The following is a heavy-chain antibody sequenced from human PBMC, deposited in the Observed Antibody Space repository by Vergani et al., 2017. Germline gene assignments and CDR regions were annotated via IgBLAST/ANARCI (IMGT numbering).Heavy chain of an antibody. Sequence: EVQLLQSEGAVVQPGGSLRLSCVASGFTFSSHAMSWVRQGHGQGLEWVSSINTNGDYTRYGDSVKGRFTISRDNSKSTLYLQMNSLRAEDTAIYYCAKGGWNYWFDSWGQGTLVIAS. CDR1: GFTFSSHA. J-gene: IGHJ5*01. CDR2: INTNGDYT. D-gene: IGHD1-1*01. V-gene: IGHV3-23*01. CDR3: AKGGWNYWFDS.